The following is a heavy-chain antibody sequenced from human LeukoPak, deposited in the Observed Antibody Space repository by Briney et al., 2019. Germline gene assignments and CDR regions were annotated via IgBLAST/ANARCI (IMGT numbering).Heavy chain of an antibody. J-gene: IGHJ3*02. CDR3: AKGYYYDSSGYYNHDAFDI. Sequence: GGSLRLFCAASGFTFDDYAMHWVRQAPGKGLEWVSGISWNSGSIGYADSVKGRFTISRDNAKNSLYLQMNSLRAEDTALYYCAKGYYYDSSGYYNHDAFDIWGQGTMVTVSS. D-gene: IGHD3-22*01. V-gene: IGHV3-9*01. CDR1: GFTFDDYA. CDR2: ISWNSGSI.